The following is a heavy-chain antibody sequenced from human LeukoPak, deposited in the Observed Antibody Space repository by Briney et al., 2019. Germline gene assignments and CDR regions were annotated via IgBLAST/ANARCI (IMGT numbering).Heavy chain of an antibody. J-gene: IGHJ4*02. Sequence: PGGSLRLSCAASGFTVSSNYISWVRQAPGKGLEWVSSVSGSGGSTFYADSAKGRFTISRDNSKNTLYLQMNSLRAEDTAVYYCAKDHGTSTWPFDYWGQGTLVTVSS. V-gene: IGHV3-23*01. CDR2: VSGSGGST. CDR3: AKDHGTSTWPFDY. CDR1: GFTVSSNY. D-gene: IGHD2-2*01.